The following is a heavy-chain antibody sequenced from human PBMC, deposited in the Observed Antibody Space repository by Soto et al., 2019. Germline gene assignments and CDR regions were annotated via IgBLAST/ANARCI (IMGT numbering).Heavy chain of an antibody. Sequence: PSETLSLTCTVSGGSISSGGYYWSWIRQHPGKGLEWIGNIYYSGSTYYNPSLKSRVSISVDTSKNQFTLKLSSVTAADTAVYYCARSVYDSSGHYHSYFDDWGQVTLVTVSS. J-gene: IGHJ4*02. V-gene: IGHV4-31*03. CDR3: ARSVYDSSGHYHSYFDD. CDR2: IYYSGST. CDR1: GGSISSGGYY. D-gene: IGHD3-22*01.